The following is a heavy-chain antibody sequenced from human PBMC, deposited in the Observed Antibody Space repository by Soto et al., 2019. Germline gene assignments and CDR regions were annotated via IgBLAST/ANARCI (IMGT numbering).Heavy chain of an antibody. D-gene: IGHD5-18*01. Sequence: ETLSLTCNVSGDSISSNGYHWGWIRQPPGKGLEWIGHIYYSGTTYYNPSLKSRVTVSVDTSKNQFSLKVRSVTAADTAVYYCARTPRGTYGYDLYYFDYWGRGTLVTVSS. V-gene: IGHV4-39*01. CDR3: ARTPRGTYGYDLYYFDY. J-gene: IGHJ4*02. CDR1: GDSISSNGYH. CDR2: IYYSGTT.